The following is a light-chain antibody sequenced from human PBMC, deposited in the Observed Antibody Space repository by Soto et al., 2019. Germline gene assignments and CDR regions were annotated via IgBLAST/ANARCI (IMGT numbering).Light chain of an antibody. CDR3: QQSYSTPRT. CDR2: AAS. Sequence: DIQMTQSPSSLSASVGDRVTITCRASQRIGGYVSWFQQKPGKAPKLVIYAASSLQSGVPSRFSGSGSGTDFTLTITTLQPEDFATYYCQQSYSTPRTFGQGTKVEIK. V-gene: IGKV1-39*01. J-gene: IGKJ1*01. CDR1: QRIGGY.